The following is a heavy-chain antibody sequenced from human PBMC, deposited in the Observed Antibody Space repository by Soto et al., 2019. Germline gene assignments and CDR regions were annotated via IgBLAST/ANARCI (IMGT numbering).Heavy chain of an antibody. CDR1: GGTFSSYA. D-gene: IGHD2-15*01. CDR2: IIPIFGTA. V-gene: IGHV1-69*13. J-gene: IGHJ5*02. Sequence: AAVKVPCKASGGTFSSYAISWVRQAPGQGXEWMGGIIPIFGTANYAQKFQGRVTITADESTSTAYMELSSLRSEDTAVYYCARGGTSRYCSGGSCYSPGPNWFDPWGQGKLVTVTS. CDR3: ARGGTSRYCSGGSCYSPGPNWFDP.